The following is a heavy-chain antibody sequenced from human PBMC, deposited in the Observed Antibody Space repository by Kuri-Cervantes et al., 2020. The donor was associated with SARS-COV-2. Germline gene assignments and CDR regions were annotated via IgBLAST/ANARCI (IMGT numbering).Heavy chain of an antibody. D-gene: IGHD3-16*01. CDR3: AKELGDYGMDV. J-gene: IGHJ6*02. CDR2: IYSGGSSS. V-gene: IGHV3-23*03. Sequence: GESLKISCAASGFTFSSYDMGWVRQAPGKGLEWVSVIYSGGSSSYYADSVKGRFTISRDNYKNTLYLQMTSLRAEDTAVYHCAKELGDYGMDVWGQGTTVTVSS. CDR1: GFTFSSYD.